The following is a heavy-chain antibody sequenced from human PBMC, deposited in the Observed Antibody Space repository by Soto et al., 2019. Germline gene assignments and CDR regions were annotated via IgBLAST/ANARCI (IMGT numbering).Heavy chain of an antibody. CDR1: GYSFTSYW. D-gene: IGHD2-8*01. CDR2: IYPGDSDT. V-gene: IGHV5-51*01. J-gene: IGHJ6*02. Sequence: GESLKISCKASGYSFTSYWIGWVRQMPGKGLEWMGMIYPGDSDTRYSPSFQGQVTISADKSIGTAYLQWSSLKASDTAMYYCARPTNRGKYYYGMDVWGQGTTVTVSS. CDR3: ARPTNRGKYYYGMDV.